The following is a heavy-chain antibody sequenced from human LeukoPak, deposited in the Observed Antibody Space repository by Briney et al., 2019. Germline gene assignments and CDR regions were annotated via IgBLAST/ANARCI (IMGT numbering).Heavy chain of an antibody. CDR2: ISYDGSNK. V-gene: IGHV3-30*04. Sequence: PGRSLRLSCAASGFTFSSYAMHWVRQAPGKGLEWVAVISYDGSNKYYADSVKGRFTISRDNSKNTLYLQMNSLRAEDTAVYYCAKSDRYTAMVYFDYWGQGTLVTVSS. J-gene: IGHJ4*02. CDR1: GFTFSSYA. D-gene: IGHD5-18*01. CDR3: AKSDRYTAMVYFDY.